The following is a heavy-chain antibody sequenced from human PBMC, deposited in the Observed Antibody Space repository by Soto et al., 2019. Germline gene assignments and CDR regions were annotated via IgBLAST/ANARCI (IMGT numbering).Heavy chain of an antibody. V-gene: IGHV3-30-3*01. D-gene: IGHD3-10*01. J-gene: IGHJ6*02. Sequence: HPVGSLRLSCAASGFTFSSYAIHWVRQAPGKGLEWVALISYDGSNKYYADSVKGRFTISRDNSKNTLYLQMNSLRAEDTAVYYCARGMSGSGSYLGYYYDMDVWGQGTTVTSP. CDR2: ISYDGSNK. CDR3: ARGMSGSGSYLGYYYDMDV. CDR1: GFTFSSYA.